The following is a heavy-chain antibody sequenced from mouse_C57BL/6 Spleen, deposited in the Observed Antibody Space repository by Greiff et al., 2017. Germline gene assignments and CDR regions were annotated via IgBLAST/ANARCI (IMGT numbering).Heavy chain of an antibody. D-gene: IGHD2-3*01. Sequence: EVQLQQSGAELVKPGASVKLSCTASGYNIKDYYMHWVKQRTEQGLEWIGRIDPEDGETKYAPNFQGKATITADTSSNTAYLQLSSLTTEDTAVYYCARDGYYGYFDVWGTGTTVTVSS. CDR1: GYNIKDYY. CDR2: IDPEDGET. CDR3: ARDGYYGYFDV. V-gene: IGHV14-2*01. J-gene: IGHJ1*03.